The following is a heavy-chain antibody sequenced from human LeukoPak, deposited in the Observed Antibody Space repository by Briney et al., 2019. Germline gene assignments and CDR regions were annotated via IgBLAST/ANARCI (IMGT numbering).Heavy chain of an antibody. D-gene: IGHD2-2*01. J-gene: IGHJ1*01. CDR3: AKDPRDCSSTSCYDVYFQH. CDR2: ISGSGGST. CDR1: GFTFSSYA. V-gene: IGHV3-23*01. Sequence: GGSLRLSCAASGFTFSSYAMSWVRQAPGKGLEWVSAISGSGGSTYYADSVKGRFTISRDNSKNTLYLQMNSLRAEDTAVYYCAKDPRDCSSTSCYDVYFQHWGQGTLVTVSS.